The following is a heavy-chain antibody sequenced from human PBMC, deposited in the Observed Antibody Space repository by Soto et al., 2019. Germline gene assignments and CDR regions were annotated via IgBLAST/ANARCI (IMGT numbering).Heavy chain of an antibody. Sequence: SETLSLTCTVSGGSISNYFCNWIRQPAGKGLEWIGRIDNSGSTNYNPSLKSRITMAADTSRNQFSLKLNSVTAADTAVYYCARGGQDFWSGPFDYWGQGALVTVS. D-gene: IGHD3-3*01. CDR3: ARGGQDFWSGPFDY. CDR1: GGSISNYF. J-gene: IGHJ4*02. V-gene: IGHV4-4*07. CDR2: IDNSGST.